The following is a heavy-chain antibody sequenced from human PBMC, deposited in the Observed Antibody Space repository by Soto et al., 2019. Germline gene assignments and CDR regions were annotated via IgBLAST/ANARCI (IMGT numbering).Heavy chain of an antibody. CDR2: ISWNSGSI. CDR3: AKSLGWYYYYMDV. CDR1: GFTFDDYA. J-gene: IGHJ6*03. D-gene: IGHD2-15*01. Sequence: EVQLVESGGGLVQPGRSLRLSCAASGFTFDDYAMHWVRQAPGKGLEWVSGISWNSGSIGYADSVKGRFTISRDNAKNSLYLQMNSLRAEDTALYYCAKSLGWYYYYMDVWGKGTTVTVSS. V-gene: IGHV3-9*01.